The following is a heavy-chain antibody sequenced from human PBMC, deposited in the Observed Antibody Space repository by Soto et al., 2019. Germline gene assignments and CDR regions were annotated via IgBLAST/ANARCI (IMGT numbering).Heavy chain of an antibody. CDR1: GYSFTSYW. D-gene: IGHD3-22*01. Sequence: GESLKISCKGSGYSFTSYWISWVRQMPGKGLEWMGRIDPSDSYTNYSPSFQGHVTISADKSISTAYLQWSSLKASDTAMYYCARRMDYYDSSGYPHAFGIWGQGTMVTVSS. V-gene: IGHV5-10-1*01. J-gene: IGHJ3*02. CDR3: ARRMDYYDSSGYPHAFGI. CDR2: IDPSDSYT.